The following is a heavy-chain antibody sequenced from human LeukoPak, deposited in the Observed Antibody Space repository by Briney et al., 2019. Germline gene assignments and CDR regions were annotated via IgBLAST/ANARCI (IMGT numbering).Heavy chain of an antibody. D-gene: IGHD3-22*01. CDR3: ARGPRDYYYDSSGYLDY. V-gene: IGHV4-59*01. CDR2: IYYSGST. CDR1: GGSISSYY. J-gene: IGHJ4*02. Sequence: SETLSLTCTVSGGSISSYYWSWIRQPPGKGLEWIGYIYYSGSTNYNPSLKSRVTISVDTSKNQFSLKLSSVTAADTAVYYCARGPRDYYYDSSGYLDYWGQGTLVTVSS.